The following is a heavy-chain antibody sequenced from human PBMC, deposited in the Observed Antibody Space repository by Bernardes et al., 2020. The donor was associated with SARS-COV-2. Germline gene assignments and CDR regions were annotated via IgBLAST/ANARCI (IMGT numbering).Heavy chain of an antibody. J-gene: IGHJ4*02. CDR1: GYTFTGYY. CDR2: INPNSGGT. V-gene: IGHV1-2*04. D-gene: IGHD6-13*01. Sequence: ASVKVSCKASGYTFTGYYMHWVRQAPGQGLEWMGWINPNSGGTNYAQKFQGWVTMTRDTSISTAYMELSRLRSDDTAVYYCARDLLSQQLAVLDYWGQGTLVTVSS. CDR3: ARDLLSQQLAVLDY.